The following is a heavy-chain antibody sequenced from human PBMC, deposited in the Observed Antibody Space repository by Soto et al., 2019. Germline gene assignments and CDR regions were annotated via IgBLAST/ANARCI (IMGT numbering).Heavy chain of an antibody. D-gene: IGHD1-26*01. CDR1: GLSLSGYA. J-gene: IGHJ5*01. CDR2: VSGSGGNT. CDR3: AKDGRRVGPPLNWLDS. V-gene: IGHV3-23*01. Sequence: EVQLMESGGGLVQPGESLRLSCVVSGLSLSGYALSWVRQAPGKGLEWVSAVSGSGGNTYYADSVKGRFTISRDNSKNTLYLQMNGLRVEDTAKYFCAKDGRRVGPPLNWLDSWGQGTQVTVTS.